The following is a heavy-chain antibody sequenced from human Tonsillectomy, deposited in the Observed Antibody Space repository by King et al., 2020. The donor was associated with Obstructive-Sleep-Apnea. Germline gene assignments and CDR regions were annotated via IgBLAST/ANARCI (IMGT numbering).Heavy chain of an antibody. Sequence: VQLVESGGGVVQPGRSLRLSCAASGFTFSSYAMHWVRQAPGKGLEWVAVISYDGSNKYYADSVKGRFTISRDNSKITLYLQMNSLRAEDTAVYYCARDRAVVVTSYFDYWGQGTLVTVSS. V-gene: IGHV3-30*04. J-gene: IGHJ4*02. CDR2: ISYDGSNK. CDR3: ARDRAVVVTSYFDY. CDR1: GFTFSSYA. D-gene: IGHD2-21*02.